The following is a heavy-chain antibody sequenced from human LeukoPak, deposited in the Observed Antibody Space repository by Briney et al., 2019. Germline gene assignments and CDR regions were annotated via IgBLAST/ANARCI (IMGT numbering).Heavy chain of an antibody. Sequence: ASVKVSCKASGYTFTGYYIHWVRQAPGQGLEWMGRINPKSGGTNYPQKFQGRVTMTRDTSISTAYMELSGLRFDDTAVYHCARGGAPTAIDYHYYYYMDDWGKGSTVTVSS. CDR3: ARGGAPTAIDYHYYYYMDD. CDR1: GYTFTGYY. CDR2: INPKSGGT. D-gene: IGHD2-2*01. V-gene: IGHV1-2*06. J-gene: IGHJ6*03.